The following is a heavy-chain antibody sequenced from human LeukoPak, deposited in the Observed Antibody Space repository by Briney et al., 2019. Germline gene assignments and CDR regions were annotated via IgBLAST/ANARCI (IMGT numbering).Heavy chain of an antibody. CDR3: ARAYGFHRGSSWFDY. J-gene: IGHJ4*02. V-gene: IGHV1-2*02. Sequence: EASVKVSCKASGYTFTGYYMHWVRQAPGQGLEWMGWINPNSGGTNYAQKFQGRVTMTRDTSISTAYMDLSRLRSDDTAVYYCARAYGFHRGSSWFDYWGQGTLVTVSS. CDR2: INPNSGGT. D-gene: IGHD6-13*01. CDR1: GYTFTGYY.